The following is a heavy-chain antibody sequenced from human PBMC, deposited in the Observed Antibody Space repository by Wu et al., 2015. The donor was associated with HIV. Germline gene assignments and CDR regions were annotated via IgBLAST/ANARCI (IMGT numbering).Heavy chain of an antibody. V-gene: IGHV1-46*01. J-gene: IGHJ6*02. D-gene: IGHD4-17*01. Sequence: QVQLVQSGAEVKKPGSSVKVSCKASGGTFSSYDINWVRQATGQGLEWMGIINPSGGSTSYAQKFQGRVTMTRDTSTSTVYMELSSLRSEDTAVYYCALPTMTTVTGLSYYYGMDVVGPRDHGHRLL. CDR1: GGTFSSYD. CDR3: ALPTMTTVTGLSYYYGMDV. CDR2: INPSGGST.